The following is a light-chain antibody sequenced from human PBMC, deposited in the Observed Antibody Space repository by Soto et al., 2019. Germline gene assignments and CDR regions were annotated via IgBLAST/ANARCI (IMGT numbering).Light chain of an antibody. CDR2: AAS. V-gene: IGKV1-8*01. J-gene: IGKJ1*01. CDR3: QQYYSYPRT. Sequence: IQMTQSPSSLSASTGDRVTITCRASQGISSYLAWYQQKPGKAPKLLIYAASTLQSGVPSRFSGSGSGTDFTLTISCLQSEDFATYYCQQYYSYPRTFGQGTKV. CDR1: QGISSY.